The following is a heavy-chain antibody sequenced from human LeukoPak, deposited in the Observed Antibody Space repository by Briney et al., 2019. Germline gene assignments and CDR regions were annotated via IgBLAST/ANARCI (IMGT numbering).Heavy chain of an antibody. D-gene: IGHD1-1*01. CDR3: TRTSPGIPLDF. V-gene: IGHV4-34*01. CDR2: ISHSGRT. Sequence: ASETLSLTCAVSGVSFTGYYWSWIRQPPGKGPEWIGEISHSGRTAYNPSLKSRVAISLDTSKNQFSLKLSFVGAADTAVYYCTRTSPGIPLDFWGQGTLVTVSS. CDR1: GVSFTGYY. J-gene: IGHJ4*02.